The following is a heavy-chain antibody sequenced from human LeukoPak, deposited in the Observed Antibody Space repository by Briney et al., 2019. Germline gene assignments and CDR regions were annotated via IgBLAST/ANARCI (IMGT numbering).Heavy chain of an antibody. CDR2: ISYDGSNK. V-gene: IGHV3-30-3*01. CDR3: ARDLRWEPGPIDY. CDR1: GFTFSSYA. J-gene: IGHJ4*02. D-gene: IGHD1-26*01. Sequence: GGSLRLSCAASGFTFSSYAMHWVRQAPGKGLEWVAVISYDGSNKYYADSVKGRFTISRDNSKSTVYLQMNSLRAEDTAVYYCARDLRWEPGPIDYWGQGTLVTVSS.